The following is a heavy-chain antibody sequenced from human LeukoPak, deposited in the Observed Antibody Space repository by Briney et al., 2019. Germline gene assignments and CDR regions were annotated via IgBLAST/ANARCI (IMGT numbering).Heavy chain of an antibody. CDR3: ARLNRYNWNLDAFDI. CDR2: IYYSVST. CDR1: GGSISSGDYY. V-gene: IGHV4-61*08. Sequence: SETLSLTCTVSGGSISSGDYYWSWIRQPPGKGLEWIGYIYYSVSTNYSPSLKSRATISIDASKNQFSLKLTSVTAADTAVYYCARLNRYNWNLDAFDIWGQGTMVTVSS. J-gene: IGHJ3*02. D-gene: IGHD1-1*01.